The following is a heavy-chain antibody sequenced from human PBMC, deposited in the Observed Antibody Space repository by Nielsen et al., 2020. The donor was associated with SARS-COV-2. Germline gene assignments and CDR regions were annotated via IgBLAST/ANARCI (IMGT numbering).Heavy chain of an antibody. CDR1: SGSISSYY. CDR2: VSYSGST. D-gene: IGHD6-6*01. Sequence: SETLSLTCTVSSGSISSYYWSWFRQPPGQGLEWIGYVSYSGSTDSNPSLKSRVTISVDTSKNQFSLRLSSVTAADTAVYYCARLQYAAAHPLGMDVWGQGTTVTVS. CDR3: ARLQYAAAHPLGMDV. J-gene: IGHJ6*02. V-gene: IGHV4-59*08.